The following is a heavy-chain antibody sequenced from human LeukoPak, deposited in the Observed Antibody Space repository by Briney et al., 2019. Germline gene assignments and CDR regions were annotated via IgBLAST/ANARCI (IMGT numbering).Heavy chain of an antibody. CDR1: GGSFRSGGSY. CDR2: IYYSGST. CDR3: ARGEERGYENNDAFDI. D-gene: IGHD5-12*01. J-gene: IGHJ3*02. V-gene: IGHV4-61*08. Sequence: PSQTLSLTCTVSGGSFRSGGSYWSWIRQHPGKGLEWIGYIYYSGSTNYNPSLKSRVTISVDTSKNQFSLKLSSVTAADTAVYYYARGEERGYENNDAFDIWGQGTMVTVSS.